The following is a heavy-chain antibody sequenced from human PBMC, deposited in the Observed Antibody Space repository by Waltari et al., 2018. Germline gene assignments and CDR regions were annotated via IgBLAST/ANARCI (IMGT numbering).Heavy chain of an antibody. D-gene: IGHD3-10*01. Sequence: EVQLVESGGGSVQPGGSLSVSVVVSGFTCSKFWMDWVRQVPGTGLVWVAVINSDGGATSQADSVRGRFSVSRDNAKNTLYLDMKSLGVDDSAIYYCTRRHRSSASGSYNHDFWGQGSPVIVSP. J-gene: IGHJ4*02. CDR1: GFTCSKFW. CDR2: INSDGGAT. V-gene: IGHV3-74*01. CDR3: TRRHRSSASGSYNHDF.